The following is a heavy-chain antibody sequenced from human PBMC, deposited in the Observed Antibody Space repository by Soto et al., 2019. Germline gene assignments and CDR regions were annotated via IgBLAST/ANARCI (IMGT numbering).Heavy chain of an antibody. CDR1: GGTFTSYY. D-gene: IGHD3-9*01. CDR2: INPSGGST. Sequence: ASVKVSCKASGGTFTSYYMHWVRQAPGQGLEWMGIINPSGGSTSYAQKFQGRVTMTRDTSTSTVYMELSSLRSEDTAVYYCARGWGHYDILTGYYTSSWIDPWGQGTLVTVSS. CDR3: ARGWGHYDILTGYYTSSWIDP. J-gene: IGHJ5*02. V-gene: IGHV1-46*03.